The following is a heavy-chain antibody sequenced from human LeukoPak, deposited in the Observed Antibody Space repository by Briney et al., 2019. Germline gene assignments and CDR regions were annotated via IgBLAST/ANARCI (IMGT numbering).Heavy chain of an antibody. V-gene: IGHV4-39*07. CDR3: ARTLYCSGGSCYPGDY. CDR1: GGSISSSSYY. J-gene: IGHJ4*02. CDR2: IYYSGST. Sequence: TSETLSLTCTVSGGSISSSSYYWGWIRQPPGKGLEWIGSIYYSGSTYYNPSLKSRVTISVDTSKNQFSLKLSSVTAADTAVYYCARTLYCSGGSCYPGDYWGQGTLVTVSS. D-gene: IGHD2-15*01.